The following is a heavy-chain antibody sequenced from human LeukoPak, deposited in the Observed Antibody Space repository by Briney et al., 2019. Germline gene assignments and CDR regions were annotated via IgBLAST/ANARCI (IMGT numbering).Heavy chain of an antibody. CDR1: GFIFRGYA. V-gene: IGHV3-23*01. CDR3: ARDVEIVAAGWYFDL. CDR2: LSMTGGST. J-gene: IGHJ2*01. Sequence: AESLSLPCAAPGFIFRGYAMTWVRQSAPKELDRVLSLSMTGGSTYYADSVKCRFTLARDNSKSTLLLPMKNLRAEDTAVYYCARDVEIVAAGWYFDLWGRGTLVTVSS. D-gene: IGHD6-25*01.